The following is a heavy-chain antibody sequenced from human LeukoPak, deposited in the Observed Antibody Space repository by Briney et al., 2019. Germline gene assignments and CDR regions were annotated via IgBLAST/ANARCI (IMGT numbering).Heavy chain of an antibody. D-gene: IGHD3-22*01. CDR3: ARNPPSAYYDSSGQYPAPFDY. Sequence: GGSLRLSCAASGFTLGNYNMNWVRQAPEKGLEWVSSISSSSTYIYYADSVKGRFTISRDNAKNSLYLQINSLRAEDTALYYCARNPPSAYYDSSGQYPAPFDYWGQGTLVTVSS. J-gene: IGHJ4*02. V-gene: IGHV3-21*01. CDR1: GFTLGNYN. CDR2: ISSSSTYI.